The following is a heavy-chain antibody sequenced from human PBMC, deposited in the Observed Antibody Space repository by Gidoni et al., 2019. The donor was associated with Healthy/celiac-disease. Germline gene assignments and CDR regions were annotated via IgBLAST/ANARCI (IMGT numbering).Heavy chain of an antibody. CDR2: IYYSGST. V-gene: IGHV4-39*01. Sequence: HLQLQESGPGLVKPSETLSLTCTVPGGSISSSSYYWGWIRQPPGKGLEWIGSIYYSGSTYYNPSLKSRVTISVDTSKNQFSLKLSSVTAADTAVYYCARVTEELLWFGEVTYYYYGMDVWGQGTTVTVSS. CDR1: GGSISSSSYY. CDR3: ARVTEELLWFGEVTYYYYGMDV. D-gene: IGHD3-10*01. J-gene: IGHJ6*02.